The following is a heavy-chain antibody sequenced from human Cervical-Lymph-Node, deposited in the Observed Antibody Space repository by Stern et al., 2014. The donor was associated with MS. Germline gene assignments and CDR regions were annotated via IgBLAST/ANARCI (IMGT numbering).Heavy chain of an antibody. J-gene: IGHJ4*02. V-gene: IGHV3-30*18. CDR2: ISYDGEKR. Sequence: EQLVESGGGVVQPGRSLRLSCKVSGFTFSTNGMCWVRQAPGKGLQWVAVISYDGEKRYYGDSVRGRFTISRDNSKNTVYLQMNGLRPDDTAIYYCVKGERDYWGQGTLVTVPP. D-gene: IGHD1-1*01. CDR3: VKGERDY. CDR1: GFTFSTNG.